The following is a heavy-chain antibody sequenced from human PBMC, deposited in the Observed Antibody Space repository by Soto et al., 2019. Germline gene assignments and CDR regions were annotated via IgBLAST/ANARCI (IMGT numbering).Heavy chain of an antibody. Sequence: EVQLLESGGGLVQPGGSLRLSCAASGFTFSSYDMSWVRQTPGKGLEWVSDISGSGGNTYYAESVKGRFTISRDDSKNTLYLQMNSLRADDTAVYYCANPMTPLTGGLFDHWGQGTLVTVSS. J-gene: IGHJ4*02. CDR1: GFTFSSYD. D-gene: IGHD4-17*01. V-gene: IGHV3-23*01. CDR3: ANPMTPLTGGLFDH. CDR2: ISGSGGNT.